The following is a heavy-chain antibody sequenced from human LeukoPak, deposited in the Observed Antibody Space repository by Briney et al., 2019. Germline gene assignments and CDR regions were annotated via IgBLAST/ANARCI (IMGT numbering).Heavy chain of an antibody. D-gene: IGHD4-23*01. J-gene: IGHJ4*02. Sequence: GGSLRLSCAAPGFTFSSYAMSWVRQAHEKGLDWVSAISGSGGNTYCADSVKGRFTISRDNSKNTLYLQMNSLRAEDTAVYYCAKDQYGGNPQYYFDYWGQGTLVTVSS. CDR3: AKDQYGGNPQYYFDY. CDR1: GFTFSSYA. V-gene: IGHV3-23*01. CDR2: ISGSGGNT.